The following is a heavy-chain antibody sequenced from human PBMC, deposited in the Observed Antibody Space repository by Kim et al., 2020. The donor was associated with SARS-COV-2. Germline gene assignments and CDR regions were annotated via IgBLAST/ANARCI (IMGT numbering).Heavy chain of an antibody. CDR3: AKSRAVAVGYFDY. J-gene: IGHJ4*02. V-gene: IGHV3-30*18. CDR2: ISYDGSNK. CDR1: GFTFSSYG. D-gene: IGHD6-19*01. Sequence: GGSLRLSCAASGFTFSSYGMHWVRQAPGKGLEWVAVISYDGSNKYYADSVKGRFTISRDNSKNTLYLQMNSLRAEDTAVYYCAKSRAVAVGYFDYWGQGTLVTVSS.